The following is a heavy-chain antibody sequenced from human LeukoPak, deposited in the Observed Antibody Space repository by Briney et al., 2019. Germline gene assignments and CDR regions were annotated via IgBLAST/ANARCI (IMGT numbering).Heavy chain of an antibody. V-gene: IGHV3-48*01. CDR2: ISSSRSTI. D-gene: IGHD5-18*01. J-gene: IGHJ4*02. CDR1: GFTFSSYS. Sequence: PGGSLRLSCAASGFTFSSYSMNWVRQAPGKGLEWVSYISSSRSTIYYADSVKGRFTISRDNAKNSLYLQMNSLRAEDTAVYYCATTDVDTAMPFDYWGQGTLVTVSS. CDR3: ATTDVDTAMPFDY.